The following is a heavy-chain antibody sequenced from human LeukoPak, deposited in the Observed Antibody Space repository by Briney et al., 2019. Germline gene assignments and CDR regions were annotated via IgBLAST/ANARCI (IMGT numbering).Heavy chain of an antibody. V-gene: IGHV3-66*01. Sequence: GGSLRLSCAASGFTFDDFAMSWVRQAPGKGLEWVSVIYTGGTTHYADSVKGRFTISRDNAKNTLYLQMNSLRAEDTAVYYCARRKVVSAYYYGMDVWGQGTTVTVSS. CDR3: ARRKVVSAYYYGMDV. CDR1: GFTFDDFA. CDR2: IYTGGTT. D-gene: IGHD2-2*01. J-gene: IGHJ6*02.